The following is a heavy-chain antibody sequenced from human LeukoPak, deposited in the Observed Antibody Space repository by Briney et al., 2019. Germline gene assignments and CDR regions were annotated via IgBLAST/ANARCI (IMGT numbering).Heavy chain of an antibody. V-gene: IGHV4-59*08. D-gene: IGHD3-10*01. CDR2: IYYSGST. CDR3: ARLPSDMVRGYFDY. CDR1: GGSFSGYY. J-gene: IGHJ4*02. Sequence: PSETLSLTCAVYGGSFSGYYWSWIRQPPGKGLEWIGYIYYSGSTNYNPSLKSRVTISVDTSKNQFSLKLSSVTAADTAVYYCARLPSDMVRGYFDYWGQGTLVTVSS.